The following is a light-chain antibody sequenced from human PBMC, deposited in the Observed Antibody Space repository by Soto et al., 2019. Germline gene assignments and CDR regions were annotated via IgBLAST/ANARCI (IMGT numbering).Light chain of an antibody. V-gene: IGLV1-44*01. J-gene: IGLJ2*01. CDR3: AAWDDSLNGVI. Sequence: QSVLTQPPSASGTPGQRVAISCSGRNSNIGRNTVHWYQQLPGTAPKLLIYGNNVRPSGVPDRFSGSKSGTSASLAISGLQSEDEADYYCAAWDDSLNGVIFGGGTKLTVL. CDR1: NSNIGRNT. CDR2: GNN.